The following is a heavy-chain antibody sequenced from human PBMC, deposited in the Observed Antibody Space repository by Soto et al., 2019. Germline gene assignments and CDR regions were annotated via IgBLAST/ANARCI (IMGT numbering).Heavy chain of an antibody. Sequence: EAQLVESGGALVQPGGSLRLSCAASGFTFSNYYMTWVRQAPGKGLQWVASINQDGSEKYSVKSVKGRFTISRDNGKNSVYLQMNSLRVEDTAVYYCARYVGEIWGHGTKVTVSS. CDR1: GFTFSNYY. CDR3: ARYVGEI. J-gene: IGHJ3*02. D-gene: IGHD2-15*01. V-gene: IGHV3-7*05. CDR2: INQDGSEK.